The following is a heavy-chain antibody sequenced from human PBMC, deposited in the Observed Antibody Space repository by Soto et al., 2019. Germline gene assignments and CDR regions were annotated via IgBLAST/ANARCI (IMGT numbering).Heavy chain of an antibody. D-gene: IGHD3-22*01. CDR2: IYYSGST. Sequence: PSETLSLTCTVSGGSISSSSYYWGWIRQPPGKGLEWIGSIYYSGSTYYNPSLKSRVTISVDTSKNQFSLKLSSVTAADTAVYYCARLSSSGSDVGYWGQGTLVTVSS. CDR1: GGSISSSSYY. CDR3: ARLSSSGSDVGY. V-gene: IGHV4-39*01. J-gene: IGHJ4*02.